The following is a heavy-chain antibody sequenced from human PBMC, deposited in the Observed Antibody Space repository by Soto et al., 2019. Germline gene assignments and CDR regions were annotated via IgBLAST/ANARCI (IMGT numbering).Heavy chain of an antibody. J-gene: IGHJ6*02. V-gene: IGHV4-34*01. CDR2: INHSGST. D-gene: IGHD2-2*02. CDR1: GGSFSGYY. CDR3: AREGYCSRTSCYRRYYYYYYGMDV. Sequence: SETLSLTCAVYGGSFSGYYWSWIRQPPGKGLEWIGEINHSGSTNYNPSLKSRVTISVDRSKNQFSLKLSSVTAADTAVYYCAREGYCSRTSCYRRYYYYYYGMDVCGQGTTVTVS.